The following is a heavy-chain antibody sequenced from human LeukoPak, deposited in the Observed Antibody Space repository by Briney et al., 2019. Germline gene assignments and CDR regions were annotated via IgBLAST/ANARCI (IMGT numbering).Heavy chain of an antibody. V-gene: IGHV3-33*06. Sequence: PGGSLRLSCAASGFTFSSYGMHWVRQAPGKGLEWVAVIWDDGSNKYYADSVKGRFTISRDNSKNTLYPQMNSLRAEDTAVYYCAKDFRGAAAADYWGQGTLVTVSS. D-gene: IGHD6-13*01. CDR1: GFTFSSYG. CDR2: IWDDGSNK. CDR3: AKDFRGAAAADY. J-gene: IGHJ4*02.